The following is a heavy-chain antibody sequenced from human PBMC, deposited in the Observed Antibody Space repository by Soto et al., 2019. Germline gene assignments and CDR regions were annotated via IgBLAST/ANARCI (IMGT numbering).Heavy chain of an antibody. CDR1: GFTFSSDW. V-gene: IGHV3-74*03. CDR3: ARAAPFNYGGNSGFDC. J-gene: IGHJ4*02. CDR2: IRSDGSDT. D-gene: IGHD4-17*01. Sequence: VQLVESGGGLAQPGGSLRLSCVASGFTFSSDWMHWVRKAPGKGLVWVAHIRSDGSDTKYADSVKGRFTISRDNARNSVYLQMNSLRAEDTAVYYCARAAPFNYGGNSGFDCWGQGTLVTVSS.